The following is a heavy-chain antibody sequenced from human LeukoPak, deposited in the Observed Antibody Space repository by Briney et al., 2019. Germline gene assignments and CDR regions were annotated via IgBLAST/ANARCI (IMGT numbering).Heavy chain of an antibody. D-gene: IGHD3-22*01. J-gene: IGHJ3*02. V-gene: IGHV4-39*01. CDR2: IYYSGST. CDR3: ARADDSSGYHQGWNAFDI. CDR1: GGSISSSSYY. Sequence: KPSETLSLTCTVSGGSISSSSYYWGWIRQPPGKGLEWIGSIYYSGSTYYNPSLKSRVTISVDTSKNQFSLKLSSVTAADTAVYYCARADDSSGYHQGWNAFDIWGQGTMVTVSS.